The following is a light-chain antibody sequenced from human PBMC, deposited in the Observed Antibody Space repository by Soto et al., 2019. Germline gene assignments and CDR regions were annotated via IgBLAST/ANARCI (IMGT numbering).Light chain of an antibody. J-gene: IGKJ4*01. V-gene: IGKV1-39*01. Sequence: DIQMTQCPSSLSASLGDRVTITCRASRNVDNYLNWYQHKPGKAPKLLIYATSTLQSGVPARFSGSGSGTEFTLTISTLQSEDFATYFCQESYNSPAVSFGGGTKVDIK. CDR1: RNVDNY. CDR3: QESYNSPAVS. CDR2: ATS.